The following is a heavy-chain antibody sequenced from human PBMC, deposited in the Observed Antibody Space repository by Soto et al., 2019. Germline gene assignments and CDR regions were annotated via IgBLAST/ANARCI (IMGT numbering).Heavy chain of an antibody. CDR1: GGTFSSYA. Sequence: GASVKVSCKASGGTFSSYAISWVRQAPGQGLEWMGGIILIFGTANYAQKFQGRVTITADESTSTAYMELSSLRSEDTAVYYCARGGYSSPSDYWGQGTLVTVSS. J-gene: IGHJ4*02. CDR2: IILIFGTA. D-gene: IGHD6-13*01. V-gene: IGHV1-69*13. CDR3: ARGGYSSPSDY.